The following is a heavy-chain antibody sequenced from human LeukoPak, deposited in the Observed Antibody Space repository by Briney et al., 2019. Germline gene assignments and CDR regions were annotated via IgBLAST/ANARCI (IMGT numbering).Heavy chain of an antibody. Sequence: GGSLRLSCTASGLTLSHFEMNWVRQTAGKGLQWVAHITGDGRTVYYTDPGKGRFTISRDDTKNSLHLQMNTLSAEDSGLYYCAILDAGIQFDSWGPGTLVTVSS. CDR1: GLTLSHFE. J-gene: IGHJ4*02. CDR2: ITGDGRTV. V-gene: IGHV3-48*03. D-gene: IGHD3-3*01. CDR3: AILDAGIQFDS.